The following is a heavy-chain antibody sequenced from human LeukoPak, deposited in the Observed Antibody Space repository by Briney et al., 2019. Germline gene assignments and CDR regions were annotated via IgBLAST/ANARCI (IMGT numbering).Heavy chain of an antibody. CDR3: ARDQGPAVGEFDP. V-gene: IGHV1-69*01. CDR2: IIPIFGTA. Sequence: SVKVSCKASGGTFSSYAISWVRQAPGQGLEWMGGIIPIFGTANYAQKFQGRVTITADESTSTAYMELSSLRSEDTAVYYCARDQGPAVGEFDPWGQGTLVAVSS. J-gene: IGHJ5*02. CDR1: GGTFSSYA. D-gene: IGHD6-13*01.